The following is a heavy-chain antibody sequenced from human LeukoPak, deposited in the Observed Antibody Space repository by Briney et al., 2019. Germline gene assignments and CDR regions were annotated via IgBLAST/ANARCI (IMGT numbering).Heavy chain of an antibody. D-gene: IGHD3-16*01. CDR2: ISGSGGST. J-gene: IGHJ6*03. CDR3: AKPAYLGYYYYMDV. V-gene: IGHV3-23*01. Sequence: GGSLRLSCAASGFTFSSYGMSWVRQAPGKGLEWVSAISGSGGSTYYADSVKGRFTISRDNSKSTLFLQMNSLRVEDTAVYYCAKPAYLGYYYYMDVWGKGTTVTVSS. CDR1: GFTFSSYG.